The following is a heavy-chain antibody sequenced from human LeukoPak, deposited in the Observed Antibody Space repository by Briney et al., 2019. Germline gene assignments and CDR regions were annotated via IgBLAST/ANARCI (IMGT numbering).Heavy chain of an antibody. CDR1: GFNFDEYS. V-gene: IGHV3-43*01. CDR3: VKNNYRWTVAGPFDH. D-gene: IGHD6-19*01. J-gene: IGHJ4*02. Sequence: PGGSLRLSCAASGFNFDEYSMSWVRQAPGKGLEWVSLIYWDGGSTHYAESVKDRFTISKDTNTNSLYLQMDSLRTEDTAFYCCVKNNYRWTVAGPFDHWGQGSLVTVSS. CDR2: IYWDGGST.